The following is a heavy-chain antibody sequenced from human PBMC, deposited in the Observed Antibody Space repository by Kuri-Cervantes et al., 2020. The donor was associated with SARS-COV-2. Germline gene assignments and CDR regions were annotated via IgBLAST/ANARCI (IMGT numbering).Heavy chain of an antibody. CDR3: ARAGVKDIVATITSYYYYYGMNV. D-gene: IGHD5-12*01. J-gene: IGHJ6*02. Sequence: GESLKISCAASGFTFSSYAMHWVRQAPGKGLEWVAVISYDGSNKYYADSVKGRFTISRDNSKNTLYLQMNNLRAEDTAVYYCARAGVKDIVATITSYYYYYGMNVWGQGTTVTVSS. CDR1: GFTFSSYA. CDR2: ISYDGSNK. V-gene: IGHV3-30-3*01.